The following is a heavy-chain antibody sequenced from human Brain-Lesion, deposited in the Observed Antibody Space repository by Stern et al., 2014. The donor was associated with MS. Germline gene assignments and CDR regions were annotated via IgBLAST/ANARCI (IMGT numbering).Heavy chain of an antibody. V-gene: IGHV6-1*01. Sequence: QVQLMQSGPGLMKPSQTLALTCAISGDSVSSNSAAWDWIRQSPSSGLEWRGRTDYRSKWYYQYAESVKSRITINADTSTNQFSLQLNSVTPEDTAVYLCAKGYNWFDSWGQGTVVTVS. CDR3: AKGYNWFDS. CDR2: TDYRSKWYY. J-gene: IGHJ5*01. CDR1: GDSVSSNSAA.